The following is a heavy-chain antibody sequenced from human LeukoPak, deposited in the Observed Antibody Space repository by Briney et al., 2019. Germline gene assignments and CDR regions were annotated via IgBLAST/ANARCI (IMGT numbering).Heavy chain of an antibody. CDR3: ARHSGSGSLSRPFDP. CDR2: IYYTGST. CDR1: GASVTSGGFY. J-gene: IGHJ5*02. V-gene: IGHV4-39*01. D-gene: IGHD3-10*01. Sequence: SETLSLTCSVSGASVTSGGFYWGWLRQSPGKGLEWIATIYYTGSTYYDPSLKSRVTISIDTSKNQFSLNVWSVSAADTAVYYCARHSGSGSLSRPFDPWGQGTLVTVTS.